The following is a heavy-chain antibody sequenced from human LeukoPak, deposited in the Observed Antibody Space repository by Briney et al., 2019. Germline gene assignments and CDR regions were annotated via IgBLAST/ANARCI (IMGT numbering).Heavy chain of an antibody. D-gene: IGHD3-16*02. J-gene: IGHJ4*02. CDR2: ISDTGRRT. Sequence: GGSLRLSCAASGFTFNDYAMSWVRQAAGKGLEWVAGISDTGRRTYYTDSVKGRFTISRDDSKKTVSLQVNTLRAEDTAIYFCARHDSFIPYWGQGTLVTVSS. CDR3: ARHDSFIPY. V-gene: IGHV3-23*01. CDR1: GFTFNDYA.